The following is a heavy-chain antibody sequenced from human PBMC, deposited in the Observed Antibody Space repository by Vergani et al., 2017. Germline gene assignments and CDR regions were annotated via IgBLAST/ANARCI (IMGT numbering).Heavy chain of an antibody. CDR1: GYTFTSYG. V-gene: IGHV1-18*01. CDR2: ISAYNGNT. D-gene: IGHD3-22*01. Sequence: QVQLVQSGAEVKKPGASVKVSCKASGYTFTSYGISWVRQAPGQGLEWMGWISAYNGNTNYAQKLQGRVTMTTDTSTSTAYMELRSLRSDDTAVYYCARSVPYDSSGYYYQSDAFDIWGQGTMVTVSS. CDR3: ARSVPYDSSGYYYQSDAFDI. J-gene: IGHJ3*02.